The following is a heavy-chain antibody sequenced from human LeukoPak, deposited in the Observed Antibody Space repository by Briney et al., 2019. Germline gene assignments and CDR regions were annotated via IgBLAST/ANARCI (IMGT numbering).Heavy chain of an antibody. CDR1: GFTFSSYW. Sequence: GGSLRLSCAASGFTFSSYWIHWVRQAPGKGLVWVSRINTDGSSTSYADSVKGRFTISRDNSNNSLFVQMNSLRAEDTAVYFCAKSRSGSANWALQVFDNWGQGALVTVSS. CDR3: AKSRSGSANWALQVFDN. CDR2: INTDGSST. V-gene: IGHV3-74*01. J-gene: IGHJ4*02. D-gene: IGHD1-1*01.